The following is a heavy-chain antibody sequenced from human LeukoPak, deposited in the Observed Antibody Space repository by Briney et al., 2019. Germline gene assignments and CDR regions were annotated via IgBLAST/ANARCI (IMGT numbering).Heavy chain of an antibody. Sequence: GGSLRLSCAASGFTFSSYWMSWVRQAPGKGLEWVANIKQDGSEKYYVDSVKGRFNISRDNVKNSLYLQMNSLRAEDTAVYYCARDRPTVRDPYYYYMDVWGKGTTVTVSS. CDR2: IKQDGSEK. J-gene: IGHJ6*03. D-gene: IGHD4-17*01. CDR1: GFTFSSYW. CDR3: ARDRPTVRDPYYYYMDV. V-gene: IGHV3-7*01.